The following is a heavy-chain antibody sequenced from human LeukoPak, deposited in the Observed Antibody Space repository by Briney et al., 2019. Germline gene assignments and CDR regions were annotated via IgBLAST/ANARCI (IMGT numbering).Heavy chain of an antibody. J-gene: IGHJ5*02. D-gene: IGHD3-10*01. CDR3: ARGPPRITMVRGVMFP. Sequence: PSETLSLTCAVYGGSLSGYYWSWIRQAPGKGLEWIGEINHSGSTNYNPSLKSRVTISVDTSKNQFSLKLSSVTAADTAVYYCARGPPRITMVRGVMFPWGQGTLVTVSS. CDR1: GGSLSGYY. CDR2: INHSGST. V-gene: IGHV4-34*01.